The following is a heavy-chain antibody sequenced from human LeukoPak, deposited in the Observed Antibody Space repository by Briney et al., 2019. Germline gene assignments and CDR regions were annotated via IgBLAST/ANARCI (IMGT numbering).Heavy chain of an antibody. J-gene: IGHJ4*02. CDR3: ARGFYCSGGRCNFDY. D-gene: IGHD2-15*01. V-gene: IGHV4-4*07. CDR2: INSSGST. CDR1: GASISTYF. Sequence: SETLSLTCTVSGASISTYFWTWIRQSAGKGLEWIGRINSSGSTTYNPFLKSRVTMSVDTSKNQFSLHLSSVTAADTAVYYCARGFYCSGGRCNFDYWGQGTLVAVSS.